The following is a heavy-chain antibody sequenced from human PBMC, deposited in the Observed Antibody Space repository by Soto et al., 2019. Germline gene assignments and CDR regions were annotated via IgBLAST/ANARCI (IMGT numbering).Heavy chain of an antibody. CDR3: ARDGDRWSFDY. CDR1: GIDFYNYW. V-gene: IGHV3-7*01. CDR2: IREDGIEK. Sequence: GGSLRLSCEVSGIDFYNYWMSWVRQDPGKGLEWVADIREDGIEKFYVDSVKGRFTVSRDNSKKTLYLEMSNLRVEDTAVYYCARDGDRWSFDYWGPGTVVTVSS. J-gene: IGHJ4*02. D-gene: IGHD3-3*01.